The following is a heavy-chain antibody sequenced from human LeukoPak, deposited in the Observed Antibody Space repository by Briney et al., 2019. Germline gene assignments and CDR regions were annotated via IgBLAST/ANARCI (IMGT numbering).Heavy chain of an antibody. D-gene: IGHD6-19*01. Sequence: PSETLSHTCTVSVGSIGSYYWHWIRQAPGKGLEWIGYIHYSGSTNHNSSLKSRVTISVDTSKNQYSLKLNSVTAADPAGNYCGRDGVAGGFDFWGQGTLVTVSS. CDR3: GRDGVAGGFDF. J-gene: IGHJ4*02. CDR2: IHYSGST. CDR1: VGSIGSYY. V-gene: IGHV4-59*01.